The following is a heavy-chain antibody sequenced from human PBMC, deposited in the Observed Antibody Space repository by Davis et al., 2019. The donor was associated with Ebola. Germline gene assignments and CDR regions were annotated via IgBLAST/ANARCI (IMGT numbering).Heavy chain of an antibody. CDR3: ARFGTYIDY. V-gene: IGHV1-46*01. J-gene: IGHJ4*02. D-gene: IGHD3-10*01. CDR2: INPSGGST. CDR1: GYTFTGYY. Sequence: AASVKVSCKASGYTFTGYYIHWVRQAPGLGLERMGIINPSGGSTSYAQKFQGRVTMTRDMSTSTVYMELSRLRSEDTAVYYCARFGTYIDYWGQGTLVTVSS.